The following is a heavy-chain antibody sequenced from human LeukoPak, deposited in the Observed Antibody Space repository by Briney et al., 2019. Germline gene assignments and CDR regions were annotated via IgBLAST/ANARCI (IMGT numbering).Heavy chain of an antibody. Sequence: PGGSLRLSCAASGFTFSSYAMSWVRQAPGKGLEWVSVLYRGGNTYYADSVRGRFTISRDNSKNMVYLQMNSLTAEDTAVYYCARDRIEGATSDFDYWGQGTLVTVSS. CDR2: LYRGGNT. V-gene: IGHV3-66*01. CDR3: ARDRIEGATSDFDY. D-gene: IGHD2-21*01. J-gene: IGHJ4*02. CDR1: GFTFSSYA.